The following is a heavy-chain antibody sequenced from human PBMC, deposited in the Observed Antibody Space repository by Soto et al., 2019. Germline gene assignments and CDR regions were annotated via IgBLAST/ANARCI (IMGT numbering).Heavy chain of an antibody. CDR3: AKDTYRGNYPTDFDY. V-gene: IGHV3-30*18. CDR1: GFTFSSYG. D-gene: IGHD1-26*01. CDR2: ISYDGGNE. Sequence: GGSLRLSCAGSGFTFSSYGIHWVRQAPGKGLEWVALISYDGGNEKYTESVKDRFTISRDDSHNVAYLQMSSLRTEDTAMYYCAKDTYRGNYPTDFDYWGQGSLVTVSS. J-gene: IGHJ4*02.